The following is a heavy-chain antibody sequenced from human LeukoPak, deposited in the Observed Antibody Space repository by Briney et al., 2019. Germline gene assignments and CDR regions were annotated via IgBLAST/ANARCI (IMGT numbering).Heavy chain of an antibody. V-gene: IGHV3-33*01. CDR2: IWYDGSNK. J-gene: IGHJ4*02. Sequence: GGSLRLSCAASGFTFSSYGMHWVRQAPGKGLEWVAVIWYDGSNKYYADSVKGRFTISRDNAKNSLYLQMNSLRAEDTAVHYCARERNYYFDYWGQGTLVTVSS. CDR3: ARERNYYFDY. CDR1: GFTFSSYG.